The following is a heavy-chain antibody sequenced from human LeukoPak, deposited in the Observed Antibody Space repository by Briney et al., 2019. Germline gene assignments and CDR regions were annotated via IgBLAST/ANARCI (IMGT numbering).Heavy chain of an antibody. CDR1: GYTFTGYY. CDR3: ARGWDYYDSRMDY. V-gene: IGHV1-2*02. D-gene: IGHD3-22*01. J-gene: IGHJ4*02. CDR2: INPNSGGT. Sequence: ASVKVSCKASGYTFTGYYMHWVRQAPGQGLEWMGWINPNSGGTNYAQKFQGRVTMTRDTSISTAYMELSRLRSDDTAVYYCARGWDYYDSRMDYWGQGTLVSVSS.